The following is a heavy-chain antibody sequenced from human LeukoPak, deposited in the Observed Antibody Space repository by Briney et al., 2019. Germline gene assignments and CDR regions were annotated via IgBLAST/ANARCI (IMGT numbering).Heavy chain of an antibody. V-gene: IGHV4-4*07. J-gene: IGHJ4*02. D-gene: IGHD2-8*01. Sequence: SETLSLTCTVSGGSTSSYYWNWIRQPAGKGLEWIGHIYTSGSTNYNSSLKSRVTMSVDTSKNQFSVKLNSVIAADTAMYYCARGVYLGNGYYFDYWGQGTLVTVSS. CDR1: GGSTSSYY. CDR2: IYTSGST. CDR3: ARGVYLGNGYYFDY.